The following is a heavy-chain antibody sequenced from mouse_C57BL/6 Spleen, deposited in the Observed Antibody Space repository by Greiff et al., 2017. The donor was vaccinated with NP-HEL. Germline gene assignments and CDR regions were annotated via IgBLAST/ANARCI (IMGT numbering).Heavy chain of an antibody. J-gene: IGHJ4*01. Sequence: LQESGAELVKPGASVKISCKASGYAFSSYWMNWVKQRPGKGLEWIGQIYPGDGDTNYNGKFKGKATLTADKSSSTAYMQLSSLTSEDSAVYFCAMTTVVARAMDDWGQGTSVTVSS. CDR3: AMTTVVARAMDD. V-gene: IGHV1-80*01. CDR2: IYPGDGDT. D-gene: IGHD1-1*01. CDR1: GYAFSSYW.